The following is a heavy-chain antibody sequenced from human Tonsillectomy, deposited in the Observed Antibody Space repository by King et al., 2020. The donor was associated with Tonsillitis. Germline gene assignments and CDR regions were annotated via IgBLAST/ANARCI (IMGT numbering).Heavy chain of an antibody. CDR1: GFTVSSNY. J-gene: IGHJ4*02. CDR2: IYSGGTT. Sequence: VQLVESGGGLVQPGGSLRLSCAASGFTVSSNYMSWVRQAPGKGLEWISVIYSGGTTYYADSVKGRFTISRDNSKNTLYLQMNSLRADDTAVYYCASTGPSSYGGYWGQGTLVTVSS. V-gene: IGHV3-66*01. CDR3: ASTGPSSYGGY. D-gene: IGHD5-18*01.